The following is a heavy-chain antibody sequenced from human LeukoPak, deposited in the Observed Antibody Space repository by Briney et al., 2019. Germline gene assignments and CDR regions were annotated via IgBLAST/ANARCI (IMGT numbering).Heavy chain of an antibody. V-gene: IGHV3-64D*06. D-gene: IGHD3-3*01. J-gene: IGHJ6*02. CDR3: AKDRTRDYDFWSGYYCGMDV. Sequence: PGGSLRLSCSASGFAFSSYAMHWVRQAPGKGLEYVSAISSNGGSTYYADSVKGRFTISRDNSKNTLYLQMSSLRAEDTAVYYCAKDRTRDYDFWSGYYCGMDVWGQGTTVTVSS. CDR2: ISSNGGST. CDR1: GFAFSSYA.